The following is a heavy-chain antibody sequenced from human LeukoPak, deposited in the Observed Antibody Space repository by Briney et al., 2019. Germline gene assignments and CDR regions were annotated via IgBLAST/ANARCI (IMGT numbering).Heavy chain of an antibody. J-gene: IGHJ4*02. V-gene: IGHV3-66*01. CDR2: IYSGGTT. CDR3: ARGHDTND. CDR1: GFTVSNNY. D-gene: IGHD2-8*01. Sequence: GGSLRLSCAASGFTVSNNYMGWVRQAPGKGLEWVSVIYSGGTTNYADYVKGRFTISRDNSKNTLYLQMNSLRAEDTAVYFCARGHDTNDWGQGTLVTVSS.